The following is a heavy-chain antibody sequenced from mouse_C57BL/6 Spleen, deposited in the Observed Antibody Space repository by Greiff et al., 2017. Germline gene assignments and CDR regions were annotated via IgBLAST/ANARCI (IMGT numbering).Heavy chain of an antibody. D-gene: IGHD2-13*01. CDR2: ISSGSSTI. J-gene: IGHJ4*01. V-gene: IGHV5-17*01. CDR1: GFTFSDYG. CDR3: ERGGYGDYNDAMDY. Sequence: EVKLVESGGGLVKPGGSLKLSCAASGFTFSDYGMHWVRQAPEKGLEWVAYISSGSSTIYYADTVKGRSTISRDNAKHTLILQMTRLRSENTDMYYCERGGYGDYNDAMDYWGQGTSVTVSS.